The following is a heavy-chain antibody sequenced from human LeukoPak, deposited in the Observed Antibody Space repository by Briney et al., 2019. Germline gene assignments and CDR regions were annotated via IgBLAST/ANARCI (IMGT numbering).Heavy chain of an antibody. V-gene: IGHV1-2*02. CDR1: GYTFTGYY. D-gene: IGHD1-1*01. Sequence: ASVKVSCKASGYTFTGYYMHWVRQAPGQGLEWMGWINPNSGGTNYAQKFQGRVTMTRDTSISTAYMELSRLRSDDTAVYYCARYEPTTPTSYYHYGMDVWGQGTTVTVSS. J-gene: IGHJ6*02. CDR3: ARYEPTTPTSYYHYGMDV. CDR2: INPNSGGT.